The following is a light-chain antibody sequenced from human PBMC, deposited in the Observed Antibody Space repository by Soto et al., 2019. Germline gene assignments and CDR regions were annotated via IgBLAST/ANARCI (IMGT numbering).Light chain of an antibody. V-gene: IGKV1-9*01. J-gene: IGKJ5*01. CDR2: EAS. CDR1: HDISTY. CDR3: QQLTSYPIT. Sequence: EIQVAQSPSLLSASVGDRVTITFRASHDISTYLAWYQQKPGKAPKLMIYEASTLQSGVPSRFSGSGSGTDFTLTISSLQPEDFATYYCQQLTSYPITFGQGTRLEIK.